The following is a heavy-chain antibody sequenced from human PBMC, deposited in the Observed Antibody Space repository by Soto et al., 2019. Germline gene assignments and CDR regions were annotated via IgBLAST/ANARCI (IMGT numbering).Heavy chain of an antibody. Sequence: PGGSLRLSCAASGLTFSSDAMHWVRQAPGKGLEWVAVISYDGSNKYYADSVKGRFTISRDNSKNTLYLQMNSLRAEDTALYYCARTLIAVDPPPPLYDPRGQRSFVIVS. CDR2: ISYDGSNK. D-gene: IGHD6-19*01. CDR1: GLTFSSDA. V-gene: IGHV3-30-3*01. J-gene: IGHJ4*02. CDR3: ARTLIAVDPPPPLYDP.